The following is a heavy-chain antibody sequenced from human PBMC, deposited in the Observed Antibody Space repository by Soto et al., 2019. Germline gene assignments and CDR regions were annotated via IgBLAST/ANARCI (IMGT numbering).Heavy chain of an antibody. CDR3: ARDGDTTYSSSWYKRFDAFDI. CDR1: GYTFTSYG. Sequence: GASVKVSCKASGYTFTSYGISWVRQAPGQGLEWMGWISAYNGNTNYAQKLQGRVTMTTDTSTSTAYMELRSLRSDDTAVYYCARDGDTTYSSSWYKRFDAFDIWGQGTMVTVSS. D-gene: IGHD6-13*01. CDR2: ISAYNGNT. V-gene: IGHV1-18*01. J-gene: IGHJ3*02.